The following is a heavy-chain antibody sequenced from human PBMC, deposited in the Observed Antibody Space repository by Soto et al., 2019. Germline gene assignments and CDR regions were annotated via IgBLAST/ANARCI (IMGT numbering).Heavy chain of an antibody. D-gene: IGHD1-7*01. J-gene: IGHJ6*02. CDR2: INHSGST. CDR3: ARNGIRYNWNYYYYYYGMDV. CDR1: GGSFSGYY. Sequence: PSETLSLTCAVYGGSFSGYYWSWIRQPPGKGLEWIGEINHSGSTNYNPSLKSRVTISVDTSKNQFSLKLSSATAADTAVYYCARNGIRYNWNYYYYYYGMDVWGQGTTVTVSS. V-gene: IGHV4-34*01.